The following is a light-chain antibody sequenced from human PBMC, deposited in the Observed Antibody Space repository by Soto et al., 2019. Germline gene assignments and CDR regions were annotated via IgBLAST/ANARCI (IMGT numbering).Light chain of an antibody. J-gene: IGKJ1*01. V-gene: IGKV3D-15*01. CDR3: QHYNSYSWT. Sequence: EIVMTQAPATLSVSPGGRATLSCRASQSVSNNYLAWYQQKPGQAPRLLIYGASNRATGIPDRFSGSGSGTDFTLTISSLQPDDFATYYCQHYNSYSWTFGQGTKVDIK. CDR1: QSVSNN. CDR2: GAS.